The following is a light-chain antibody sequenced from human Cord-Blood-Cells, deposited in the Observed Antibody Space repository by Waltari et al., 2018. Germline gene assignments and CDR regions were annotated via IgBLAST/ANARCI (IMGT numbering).Light chain of an antibody. V-gene: IGLV2-8*01. Sequence: QSALTQPPSASGSPGQSVTISCTGTSSDVGGYNYVSCYQQHPGQAPKLMIYEVSKRASGFPDRFSGSKSCNTASLTVSGLQAEDEADYYCSSYAGSNNYVFGTGTKVTVL. J-gene: IGLJ1*01. CDR2: EVS. CDR1: SSDVGGYNY. CDR3: SSYAGSNNYV.